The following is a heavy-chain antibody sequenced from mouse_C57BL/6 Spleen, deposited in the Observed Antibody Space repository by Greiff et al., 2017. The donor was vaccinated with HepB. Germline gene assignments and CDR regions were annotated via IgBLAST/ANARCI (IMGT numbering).Heavy chain of an antibody. CDR1: GYAFSSSW. V-gene: IGHV1-82*01. Sequence: QLQQSGPELVKPGASVKISCKASGYAFSSSWMNWVKQRPGKGLEWIGRIYPGDGDTNYNGKFKGKATLTADKSSSTAYMQLSSLTSEDSAVYFCASRGGNYAMDYWGQGTSVTVSS. D-gene: IGHD1-1*01. CDR2: IYPGDGDT. CDR3: ASRGGNYAMDY. J-gene: IGHJ4*01.